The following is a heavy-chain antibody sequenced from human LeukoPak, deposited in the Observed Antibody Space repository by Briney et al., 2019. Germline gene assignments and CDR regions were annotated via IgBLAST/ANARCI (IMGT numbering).Heavy chain of an antibody. CDR3: ARVGGYSHKD. CDR1: GGSISSYY. V-gene: IGHV4-39*07. CDR2: IHYSGST. J-gene: IGHJ4*02. D-gene: IGHD5-18*01. Sequence: SETLSLTCTVSGGSISSYYWGWIRQPPGQGLEWIGSIHYSGSTYYNPSLKSRVTISVDTSKNQFSLKLTSVTAADTAVYYCARVGGYSHKDWGQGNLVTVSS.